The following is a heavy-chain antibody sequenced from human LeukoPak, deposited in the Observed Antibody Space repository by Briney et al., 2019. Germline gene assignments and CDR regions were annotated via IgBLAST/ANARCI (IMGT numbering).Heavy chain of an antibody. CDR3: ARGIYSSGWNDY. D-gene: IGHD6-19*01. Sequence: ASVKVSCKASGYTFTGYYMHWVRQAPGQGLEWMGWINPNSGGTDYAQKFQGRVTMTRDTSISTAYMELSRLRSDDTAVYYCARGIYSSGWNDYWGQGTLVTVSS. V-gene: IGHV1-2*02. CDR1: GYTFTGYY. CDR2: INPNSGGT. J-gene: IGHJ4*02.